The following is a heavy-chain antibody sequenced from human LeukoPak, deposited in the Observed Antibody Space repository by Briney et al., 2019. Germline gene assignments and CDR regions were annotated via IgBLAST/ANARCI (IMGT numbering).Heavy chain of an antibody. CDR3: ARVTHYDFWSGYFSGGGQDSDFDY. V-gene: IGHV4-59*01. Sequence: SETLSLTCTVSGGSISNYYWSWIRQPPGKGLEWIGYIYYTGSTNYNPSLRSRVTISVDTSKNQFSLKLSSVTAADTAVYYCARVTHYDFWSGYFSGGGQDSDFDYWGQGTLVTVSS. D-gene: IGHD3-3*01. CDR2: IYYTGST. CDR1: GGSISNYY. J-gene: IGHJ4*02.